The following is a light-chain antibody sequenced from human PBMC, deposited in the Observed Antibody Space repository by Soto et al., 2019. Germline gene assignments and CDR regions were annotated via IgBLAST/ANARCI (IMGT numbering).Light chain of an antibody. V-gene: IGKV3-15*01. J-gene: IGKJ3*01. CDR1: QSVSSN. Sequence: EIVMTQSPATLSVSPGERATLSCRASQSVSSNLAWYQQKPGQAPRLLIYGASTRATGIPARFSGSGSGTEFTLTISSLQSEDVAVYYCQQYNNWPFTLGPGTKVYIK. CDR3: QQYNNWPFT. CDR2: GAS.